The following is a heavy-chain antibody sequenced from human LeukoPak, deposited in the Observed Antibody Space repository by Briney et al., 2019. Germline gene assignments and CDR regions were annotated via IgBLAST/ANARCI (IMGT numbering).Heavy chain of an antibody. V-gene: IGHV4-39*07. Sequence: SETLSLTCTVSGGSISSSSYYWGWIRQPPGKGLEWIGEINHSGSTNYNPSLKSRVTISVDTSKNQFSLKLSSVTAADTAVYYCARWYNWNYGFDYWGQGTLVTVSS. D-gene: IGHD1-7*01. CDR1: GGSISSSSYY. CDR2: INHSGST. CDR3: ARWYNWNYGFDY. J-gene: IGHJ4*02.